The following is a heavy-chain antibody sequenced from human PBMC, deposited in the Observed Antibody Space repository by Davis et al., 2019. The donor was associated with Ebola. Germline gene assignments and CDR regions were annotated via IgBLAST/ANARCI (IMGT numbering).Heavy chain of an antibody. CDR1: GFSLSNARMG. J-gene: IGHJ4*02. CDR3: ARMTRSPTGYYYDDRMAYYFDY. V-gene: IGHV2-26*01. Sequence: SGPTLVKPTETLTLTCTVSGFSLSNARMGVSWIRQPPGKALEWLAHIFSNDEKSYSTSLKSRLTISKDTSKSQVVLTMTNMDPVDTATYYCARMTRSPTGYYYDDRMAYYFDYWGQGTLVTVSS. D-gene: IGHD3-22*01. CDR2: IFSNDEK.